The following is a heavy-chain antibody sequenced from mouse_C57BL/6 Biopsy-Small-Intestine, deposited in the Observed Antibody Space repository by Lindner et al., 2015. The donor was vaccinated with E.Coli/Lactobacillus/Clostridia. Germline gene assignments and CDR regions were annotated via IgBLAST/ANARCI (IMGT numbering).Heavy chain of an antibody. Sequence: VQLQESGAEVMKPGASVKLSCKATGYTFTGYWIEWVKQRPGHGLEWIGEILPGSTGTNYNERFKGKATFTADTSSNTAHMQLSSLTTEDSAIYYCAREGDYDYDVVDYWGQGHHSHSLL. D-gene: IGHD2-4*01. CDR1: GYTFTGYW. V-gene: IGHV1-9*01. CDR3: AREGDYDYDVVDY. CDR2: ILPGSTGT. J-gene: IGHJ2*01.